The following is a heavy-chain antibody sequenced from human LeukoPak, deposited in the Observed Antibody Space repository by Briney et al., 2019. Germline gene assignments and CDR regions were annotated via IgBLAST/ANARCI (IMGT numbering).Heavy chain of an antibody. V-gene: IGHV3-53*04. Sequence: SGGSLRLSCAASGFTVSSNYMSWVRQAPGKGLEWVSVIYSGGSTYYADSVKGRFTISRHNSKNTLYLQMNSLRAEDTAVYYCARIVSAGTPPHYYYYYGMDVWGQGTTVTVSS. CDR1: GFTVSSNY. CDR2: IYSGGST. CDR3: ARIVSAGTPPHYYYYYGMDV. J-gene: IGHJ6*02. D-gene: IGHD6-19*01.